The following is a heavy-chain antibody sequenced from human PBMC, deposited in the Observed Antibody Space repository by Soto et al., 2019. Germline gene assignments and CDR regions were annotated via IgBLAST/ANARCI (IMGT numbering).Heavy chain of an antibody. V-gene: IGHV5-51*01. D-gene: IGHD4-4*01. CDR1: GYSFTTYW. J-gene: IGHJ6*02. Sequence: GESLKISCKTSGYSFTTYWVAWVRQMPGKGLEWMGITYPGDSSTKYSPSFQGEVTISADNSISTAYLQLSSLKASDPATYFCGRHAQYYYYYYGMDVWGQGTTVTVSS. CDR3: GRHAQYYYYYYGMDV. CDR2: TYPGDSST.